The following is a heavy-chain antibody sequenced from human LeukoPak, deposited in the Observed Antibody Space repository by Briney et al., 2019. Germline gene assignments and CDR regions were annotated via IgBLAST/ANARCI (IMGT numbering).Heavy chain of an antibody. CDR3: ARVRIMRAAAGRFDP. V-gene: IGHV1-18*01. J-gene: IGHJ5*02. D-gene: IGHD6-13*01. Sequence: ASVKVSCKASGYTFTSYGISWVRQAPGQGLEWMGWVSAYNGNTNYAQKLQGRVTMTTDTSTSTAYMELSRLRSDDTAVYYCARVRIMRAAAGRFDPWGQGTLVTVSS. CDR1: GYTFTSYG. CDR2: VSAYNGNT.